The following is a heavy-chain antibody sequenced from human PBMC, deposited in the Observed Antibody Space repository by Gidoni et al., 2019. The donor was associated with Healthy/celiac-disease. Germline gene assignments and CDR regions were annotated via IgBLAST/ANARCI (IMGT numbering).Heavy chain of an antibody. J-gene: IGHJ6*02. D-gene: IGHD5-12*01. CDR2: ISWNSGSI. CDR3: AKDMSGYDYYYYYGMDV. CDR1: GFPFDDYA. Sequence: EVQLVESGGGLVQPGRSLRLSCAASGFPFDDYAMHWVRQAPGKGLEWVSGISWNSGSIGYADSVKGRFTISRDNAKNSLYLQMNSLRAEDTALYYCAKDMSGYDYYYYYGMDVWGQGTTVTVSS. V-gene: IGHV3-9*01.